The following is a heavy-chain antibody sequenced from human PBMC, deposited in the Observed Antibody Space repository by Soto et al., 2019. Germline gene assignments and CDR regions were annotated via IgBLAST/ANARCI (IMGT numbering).Heavy chain of an antibody. CDR2: IYPGDSDT. J-gene: IGHJ5*02. V-gene: IGHV5-51*01. CDR1: GYSFTSYW. Sequence: PGESLKISCKGSGYSFTSYWIGWVRQMPGKGLEWMGIIYPGDSDTRYSPSFQGQVTISADKSISTAYLQWSSLKASDTAMYYCARDRLAAAGNNWFDPWGQGTLVTVS. CDR3: ARDRLAAAGNNWFDP. D-gene: IGHD6-13*01.